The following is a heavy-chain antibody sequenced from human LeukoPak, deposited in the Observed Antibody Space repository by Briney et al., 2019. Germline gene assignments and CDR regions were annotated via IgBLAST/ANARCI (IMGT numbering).Heavy chain of an antibody. D-gene: IGHD3-3*02. CDR1: GYTFNSYE. Sequence: ASVKVSCKASGYTFNSYEINWVRQAAGQGLEWMGWLNPRSGKTGYASKFQDRVTMTRDSSINTAYMELSGLRSDDTGVYYCARGSTLPFSRYYYYSLDVWGQGSTVTVSS. CDR2: LNPRSGKT. J-gene: IGHJ6*01. CDR3: ARGSTLPFSRYYYYSLDV. V-gene: IGHV1-8*01.